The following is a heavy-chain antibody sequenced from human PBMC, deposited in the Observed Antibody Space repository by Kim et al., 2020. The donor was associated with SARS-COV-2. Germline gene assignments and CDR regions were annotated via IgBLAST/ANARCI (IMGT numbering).Heavy chain of an antibody. J-gene: IGHJ6*02. CDR3: AKHSGIDYYHYAMDV. V-gene: IGHV3-9*01. CDR2: ISWNSDSI. D-gene: IGHD6-13*01. CDR1: GFTFDDYA. Sequence: GGSLRLSCAASGFTFDDYAMHWVRQAPGKGLEWVSGISWNSDSIGYAESVKGRFTISRDNAKNSLYLQMNSLRAEDTALYYCAKHSGIDYYHYAMDVWGRGTTVTVSS.